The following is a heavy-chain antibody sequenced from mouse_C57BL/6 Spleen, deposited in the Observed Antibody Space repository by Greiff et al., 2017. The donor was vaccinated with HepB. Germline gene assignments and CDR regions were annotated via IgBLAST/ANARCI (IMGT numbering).Heavy chain of an antibody. J-gene: IGHJ4*01. CDR2: IYPSDSET. CDR3: ARTYYSNYNAMDY. CDR1: GYTFTSYW. V-gene: IGHV1-61*01. D-gene: IGHD2-5*01. Sequence: QVQLQQPGAELVRPGSSVKLSCKASGYTFTSYWMDWVKPRPGQGLEWIGNIYPSDSETHYNQQFKDKATLTVDKSSSTAYMQLSSLTSEDSAVYYCARTYYSNYNAMDYWGQGTSVTVSS.